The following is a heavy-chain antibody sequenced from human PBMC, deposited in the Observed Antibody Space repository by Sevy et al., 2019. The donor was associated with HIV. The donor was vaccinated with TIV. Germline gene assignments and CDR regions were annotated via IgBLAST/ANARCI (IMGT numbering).Heavy chain of an antibody. J-gene: IGHJ4*02. D-gene: IGHD3-22*01. V-gene: IGHV1-46*02. Sequence: ASVKVSCKASGYNFNNYYMHWVRQAPGQGLEWVGVINPSGGSTSYAQKFQGRVTMTRDTSTSTVYMELSSLRSEDTAVYYCARVYYYDYSGPGYWGQGTLVTVSS. CDR3: ARVYYYDYSGPGY. CDR2: INPSGGST. CDR1: GYNFNNYY.